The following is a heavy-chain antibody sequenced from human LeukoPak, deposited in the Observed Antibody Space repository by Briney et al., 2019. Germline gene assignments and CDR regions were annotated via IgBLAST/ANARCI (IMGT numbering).Heavy chain of an antibody. CDR1: GNYW. CDR2: IASDGSST. D-gene: IGHD4-23*01. V-gene: IGHV3-74*01. J-gene: IGHJ4*02. CDR3: ARGRPHGNDY. Sequence: GGSLRLSCAASGNYWMNWVRQAPGKGLVWVSRIASDGSSTTYADSVKGRFSISRDNAKNTLYLQMNSLRVEDTAVYYCARGRPHGNDYWGQGTLVTVSS.